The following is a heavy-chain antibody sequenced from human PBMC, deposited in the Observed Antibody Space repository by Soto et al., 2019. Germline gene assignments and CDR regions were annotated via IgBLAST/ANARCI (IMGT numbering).Heavy chain of an antibody. D-gene: IGHD6-13*01. Sequence: GGSLRLSCAASGFAVRSNYMSWVRQAPGKGLEWVSLIYSGGSRYYADSVKGRFTISRHNSKNTLYLQMNSLGAEDTAVYYCARDRQQPGPYYYFYMDVWGKGTTVTVSS. V-gene: IGHV3-53*04. CDR3: ARDRQQPGPYYYFYMDV. J-gene: IGHJ6*03. CDR1: GFAVRSNY. CDR2: IYSGGSR.